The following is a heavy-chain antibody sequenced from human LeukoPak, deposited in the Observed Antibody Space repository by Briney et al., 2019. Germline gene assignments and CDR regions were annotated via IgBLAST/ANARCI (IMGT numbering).Heavy chain of an antibody. J-gene: IGHJ4*02. CDR1: DDSITTFY. D-gene: IGHD6-19*01. CDR2: LLTNGDA. V-gene: IGHV4-4*07. CDR3: ASGSGWNGY. Sequence: SETLSLTCTISDDSITTFYWSWIRQPAGKGLEWIGRLLTNGDARYNPSFKGRATISRDMSQNRFSLKVTSVAAADTAVYYCASGSGWNGYWGQGTLVTVSS.